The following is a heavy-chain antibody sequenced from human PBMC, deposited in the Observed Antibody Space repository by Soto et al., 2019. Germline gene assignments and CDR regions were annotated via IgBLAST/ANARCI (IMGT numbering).Heavy chain of an antibody. Sequence: ASVKVSCKAAGTTYGISCVRQAPGQGLEWMGWISLHNGNTNNAPKLQGRVTMTTDTSTSTTYMELRSLRSDDTAVYYCATDERDDCSSINCHYFDHWGQGTLVTVSS. V-gene: IGHV1-18*04. J-gene: IGHJ4*02. CDR1: GTTYG. D-gene: IGHD2-2*01. CDR3: ATDERDDCSSINCHYFDH. CDR2: ISLHNGNT.